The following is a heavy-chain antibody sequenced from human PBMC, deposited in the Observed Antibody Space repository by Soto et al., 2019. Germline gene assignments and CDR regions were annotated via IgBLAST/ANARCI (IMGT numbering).Heavy chain of an antibody. Sequence: GESLKISCQASGYTFIYFWVAWVRQVPGKGLEWMGVIYPGASDIRYSPSFEGHVTISADKSTNTAYLQWSSLEAADTAIYYCARQGTSRGSDSAAFDFWGPGTLVTVSS. D-gene: IGHD3-10*01. J-gene: IGHJ4*02. CDR3: ARQGTSRGSDSAAFDF. CDR2: IYPGASDI. CDR1: GYTFIYFW. V-gene: IGHV5-51*01.